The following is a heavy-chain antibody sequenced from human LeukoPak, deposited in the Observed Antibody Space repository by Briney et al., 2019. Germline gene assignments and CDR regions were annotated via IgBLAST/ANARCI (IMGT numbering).Heavy chain of an antibody. V-gene: IGHV4-31*03. J-gene: IGHJ5*02. CDR1: GGSISSGGYY. D-gene: IGHD2-15*01. CDR3: ARTNCSGGSCYSPGGWFDP. Sequence: SQTLSLTCTVSGGSISSGGYYWSWIRQHPGKGLEGIGYIYYSGSTYYNPSLKSRVTISVDTSKNQFSLKLSSVTAADTAVYYCARTNCSGGSCYSPGGWFDPWGQGTLVTVSS. CDR2: IYYSGST.